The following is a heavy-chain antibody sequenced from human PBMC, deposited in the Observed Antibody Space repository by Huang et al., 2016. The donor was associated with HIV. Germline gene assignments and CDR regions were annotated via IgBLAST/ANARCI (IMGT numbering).Heavy chain of an antibody. J-gene: IGHJ4*02. CDR2: MNPKSGNT. V-gene: IGHV1-8*01. D-gene: IGHD6-19*01. CDR3: TRGRWAGAHIFDY. Sequence: QVRLVQSGADVKKPGASVKVSCKASGYTFISYDINWVRKAPGQGLEWMGWMNPKSGNTGYAQKFQGGVTFTRNTSRDTAYMELSGLRSEDTAVYYCTRGRWAGAHIFDYWGQGTLVSVSS. CDR1: GYTFISYD.